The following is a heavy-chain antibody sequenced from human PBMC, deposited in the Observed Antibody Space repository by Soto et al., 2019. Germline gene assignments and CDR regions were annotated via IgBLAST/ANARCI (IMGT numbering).Heavy chain of an antibody. J-gene: IGHJ6*02. CDR2: IIPILGTA. Sequence: QVQLVQSGAEVKKPGSSVKVSCKASGGTFSSYAISWVRQAPGQWLDWMGGIIPILGTANYAQKFQGRVTITADESTSTAYRELSSLRSEDTAVYYCARDPIYDSSGYSGCFRLTYYGMDVWGQGTTVTVSS. CDR3: ARDPIYDSSGYSGCFRLTYYGMDV. V-gene: IGHV1-69*01. D-gene: IGHD3-22*01. CDR1: GGTFSSYA.